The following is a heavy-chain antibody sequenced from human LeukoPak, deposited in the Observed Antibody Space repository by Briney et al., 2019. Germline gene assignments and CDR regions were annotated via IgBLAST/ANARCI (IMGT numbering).Heavy chain of an antibody. J-gene: IGHJ1*01. CDR1: GGSFSGYY. D-gene: IGHD3-3*01. V-gene: IGHV4-34*01. CDR3: ARRSSYSYFQH. Sequence: SETLSLTCAVYGGSFSGYYWSWIRQPLGKGLEWIGEINHSGSTNYNPSLKSRVTISVDTSKNQFSLKLSSVTAADTAVFYCARRSSYSYFQHWGQGTLVTVSS. CDR2: INHSGST.